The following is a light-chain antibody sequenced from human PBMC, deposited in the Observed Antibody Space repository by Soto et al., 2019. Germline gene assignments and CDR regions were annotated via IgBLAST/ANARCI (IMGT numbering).Light chain of an antibody. CDR1: QSVTGNY. CDR3: QQYGSTPPIT. CDR2: GTS. Sequence: EIVLTQSPGTLSLAPGERATLSCRASQSVTGNYLAWYQQKPGQSPRLLISGTSRRVTGNSDRFRGRGSGTDCTLTISRLEPEDFAVYYCQQYGSTPPITFGQGTRLEMK. J-gene: IGKJ5*01. V-gene: IGKV3-20*01.